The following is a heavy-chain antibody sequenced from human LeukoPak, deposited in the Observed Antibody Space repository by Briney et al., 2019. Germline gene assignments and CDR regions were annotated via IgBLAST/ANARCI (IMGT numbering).Heavy chain of an antibody. CDR1: GYTLTELS. J-gene: IGHJ4*02. D-gene: IGHD2-2*01. CDR3: ARDYCRSISCSDY. V-gene: IGHV3-33*01. Sequence: SCKVSGYTLTELSMHWVRQAPGKGLEWVAIIWSDGSNKYYADSLKGRFTISRDNSKNTLYLQMNSLRAEDTAVYYCARDYCRSISCSDYWGQGTLVTVSS. CDR2: IWSDGSNK.